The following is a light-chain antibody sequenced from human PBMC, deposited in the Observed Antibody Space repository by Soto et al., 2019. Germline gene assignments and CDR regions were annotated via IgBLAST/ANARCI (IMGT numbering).Light chain of an antibody. CDR3: QKRSNWLVT. CDR2: DAS. J-gene: IGKJ3*01. Sequence: EIVLTQSPATLSLSPGERVTLSCRASQSVSSYLAWYQQKPGQAPRLLIYDASNRATGIPARFSGSGSGTDFTLTISSLEPEDFAVYYCQKRSNWLVTFGPGTKVDIK. V-gene: IGKV3-11*01. CDR1: QSVSSY.